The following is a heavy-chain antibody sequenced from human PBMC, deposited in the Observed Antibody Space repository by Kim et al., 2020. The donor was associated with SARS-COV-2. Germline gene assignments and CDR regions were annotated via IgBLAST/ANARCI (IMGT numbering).Heavy chain of an antibody. CDR1: GFTFSSSA. CDR2: ITGSSTTT. D-gene: IGHD1-26*01. J-gene: IGHJ4*02. CDR3: AQGGRSNSYYFFDF. Sequence: GGSLRLSCAASGFTFSSSAMSWVRQAPGKGLEWVSTITGSSTTTSYAGSVRGRFTISRDNAKSTLSLQMNSLRADDTALYYCAQGGRSNSYYFFDFWGQGTLVTVSS. V-gene: IGHV3-23*01.